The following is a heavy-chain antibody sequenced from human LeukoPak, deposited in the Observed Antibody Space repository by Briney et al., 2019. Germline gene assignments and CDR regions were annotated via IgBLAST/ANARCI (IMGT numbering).Heavy chain of an antibody. J-gene: IGHJ3*02. CDR2: IYPNSGGT. D-gene: IGHD2-2*02. CDR1: GYTFTGYY. V-gene: IGHV1-2*02. CDR3: ASPYCSSTSCYMEAFDI. Sequence: ASVKVSCKASGYTFTGYYMHWVRQAPGQGLEWMGWIYPNSGGTNYAQKFQGRVTMTRDTSISTAYMELSRLRSDDTAVYYCASPYCSSTSCYMEAFDIWGQGTMVTVSS.